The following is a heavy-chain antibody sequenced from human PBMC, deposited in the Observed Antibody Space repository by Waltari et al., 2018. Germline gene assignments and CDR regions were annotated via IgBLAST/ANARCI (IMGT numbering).Heavy chain of an antibody. V-gene: IGHV3-53*01. D-gene: IGHD4-17*01. CDR3: AKDRSYGHSLAN. Sequence: EVQLVESGGGLLQRGGSLRLSCAGSGFDVSSSYMNWVRQAPGKGLEWVSGIHSGGNTYYADSVKGRFTISRDNSKNTLYLQMNSLRAEDTAVYYCAKDRSYGHSLANWGQGTLVTVPS. J-gene: IGHJ4*02. CDR1: GFDVSSSY. CDR2: IHSGGNT.